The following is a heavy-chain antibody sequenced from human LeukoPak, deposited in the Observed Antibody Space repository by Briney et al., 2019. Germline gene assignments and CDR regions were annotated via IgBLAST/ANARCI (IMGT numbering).Heavy chain of an antibody. Sequence: GGSLRLSCAVSGFSVSTSYMSWVRQAPGKGLEWVSVIYSVGSTYYADSVKGRFTMSRDNSNNTLYLQMNSLRAGDTAVYYCARDHPDTSTWYRNYFDYWGQGTLVTVPS. CDR1: GFSVSTSY. J-gene: IGHJ4*02. CDR2: IYSVGST. D-gene: IGHD6-13*01. V-gene: IGHV3-53*01. CDR3: ARDHPDTSTWYRNYFDY.